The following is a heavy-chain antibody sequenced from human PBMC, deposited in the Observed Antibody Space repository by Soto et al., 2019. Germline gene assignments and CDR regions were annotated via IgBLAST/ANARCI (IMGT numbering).Heavy chain of an antibody. CDR3: ARGRGLYNSGRSQLDY. CDR1: GHTFSRYT. Sequence: QVQLVQSGAEVKKPGSSMRVSCKASGHTFSRYTVNWVRQAPRQGLEWMGGIIPRFGTTNYAPTLQGRVTITADESTNTVYMELSSLRSEDTALYYCARGRGLYNSGRSQLDYWGQGTLVTVSS. J-gene: IGHJ4*02. D-gene: IGHD1-1*01. V-gene: IGHV1-69*01. CDR2: IIPRFGTT.